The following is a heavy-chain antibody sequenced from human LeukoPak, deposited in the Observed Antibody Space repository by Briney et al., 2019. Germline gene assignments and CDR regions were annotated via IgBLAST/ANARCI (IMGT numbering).Heavy chain of an antibody. V-gene: IGHV3-30-3*01. CDR2: ILSDGTKK. CDR3: ARDYGSGSYYNGGNNWFDP. CDR1: GFIFSSYT. J-gene: IGHJ5*02. D-gene: IGHD3-10*01. Sequence: GGSLRLSCAASGFIFSSYTMHWVRQAPGKGLEWVVVILSDGTKKYYADSVKGRFTISRDNSKNTLYLQMNSLRTEDTAVYSCARDYGSGSYYNGGNNWFDPWGQGTLVTVSS.